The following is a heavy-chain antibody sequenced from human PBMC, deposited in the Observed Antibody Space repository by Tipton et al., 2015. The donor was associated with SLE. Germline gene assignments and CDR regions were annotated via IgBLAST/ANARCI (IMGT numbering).Heavy chain of an antibody. V-gene: IGHV4-59*11. Sequence: TLSLTCTVSGGSISSHYWSWIRQPPGKGLEWIGYIYYSGSTNYNPSLKSRVTISVDTSKNQFSLKLSSVTAADTAVYYCARVEGGVSSPNWFDPWGQVSLVPVSS. CDR1: GGSISSHY. J-gene: IGHJ5*02. CDR2: IYYSGST. CDR3: ARVEGGVSSPNWFDP. D-gene: IGHD3-3*01.